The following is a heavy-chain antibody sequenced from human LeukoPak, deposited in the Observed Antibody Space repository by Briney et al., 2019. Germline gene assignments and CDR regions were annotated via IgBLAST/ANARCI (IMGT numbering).Heavy chain of an antibody. CDR2: IDASDSYT. CDR1: GYSFTSYW. Sequence: GESLRISCKGSGYSFTSYWISWVRQMPGKGLEWVGRIDASDSYTNYSPSFQGHVTISADKSISTAYLQWSSLKASDTAMYYCARHSGLRLGELSLIRYYGMDVWGQGTTVTVA. V-gene: IGHV5-10-1*01. J-gene: IGHJ6*02. D-gene: IGHD3-16*02. CDR3: ARHSGLRLGELSLIRYYGMDV.